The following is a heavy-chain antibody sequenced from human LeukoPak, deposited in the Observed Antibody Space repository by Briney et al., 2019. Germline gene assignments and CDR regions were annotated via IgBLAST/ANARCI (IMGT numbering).Heavy chain of an antibody. V-gene: IGHV3-23*01. D-gene: IGHD2-2*01. CDR2: ISGSGGST. J-gene: IGHJ4*02. CDR1: GFTFSSYA. CDR3: AKCRSEVPAAINY. Sequence: GGSLRLSCAASGFTFSSYAMSWVRQAPGKGLEWVSAISGSGGSTYYADSVNGRFTITRDTSKNALYLQMNSLSAEDTAVYYCAKCRSEVPAAINYWGQGTLVTVSS.